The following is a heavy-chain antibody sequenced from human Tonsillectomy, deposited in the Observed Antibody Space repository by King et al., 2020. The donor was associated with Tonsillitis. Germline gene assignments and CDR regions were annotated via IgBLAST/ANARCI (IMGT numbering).Heavy chain of an antibody. J-gene: IGHJ6*03. D-gene: IGHD6-19*01. V-gene: IGHV3-15*07. CDR3: TTGTAVADYYYYYYMDV. CDR1: GFIFSNAW. CDR2: IKSKTDGGRT. Sequence: VQLVESGGGLVKPGGSLRLSCAAAGFIFSNAWMNWVRQAPGKGREWVGRIKSKTDGGRTDCAAPVKGRFTFSRDDSKNTLYLQMNSLKTEDTAVYYCTTGTAVADYYYYYYMDVWGKGTTVTVSS.